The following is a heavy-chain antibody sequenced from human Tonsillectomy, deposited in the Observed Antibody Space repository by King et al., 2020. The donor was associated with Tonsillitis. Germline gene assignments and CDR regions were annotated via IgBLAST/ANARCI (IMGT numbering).Heavy chain of an antibody. CDR1: GGSINNYY. V-gene: IGHV4-59*12. J-gene: IGHJ6*03. D-gene: IGHD5-24*01. Sequence: QLQESGPGLVKPSETLSLTCTVSGGSINNYYWSWIRQPPGKGLEWIGYISYRGSINYNPSLRSRLTISVDTSKNQFSLSVTSVTAADTAVYFCARRGREGYDADYYYYMDVWGKGTTVTVSS. CDR2: ISYRGSI. CDR3: ARRGREGYDADYYYYMDV.